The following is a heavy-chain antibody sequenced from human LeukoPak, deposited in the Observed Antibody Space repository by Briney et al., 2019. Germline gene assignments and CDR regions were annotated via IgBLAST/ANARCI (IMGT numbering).Heavy chain of an antibody. CDR2: IYTSGST. Sequence: SETLSLTCTVSGGSISSYYWSWIRQPAGKGLEWIGRIYTSGSTNYNPSLKSRVTMSVDTSKNQFSLKLSSVTAADTAVYYCAREVMAYYDFWSGYAAFDIWGQGTMVTVSS. J-gene: IGHJ3*02. V-gene: IGHV4-4*07. D-gene: IGHD3-3*01. CDR3: AREVMAYYDFWSGYAAFDI. CDR1: GGSISSYY.